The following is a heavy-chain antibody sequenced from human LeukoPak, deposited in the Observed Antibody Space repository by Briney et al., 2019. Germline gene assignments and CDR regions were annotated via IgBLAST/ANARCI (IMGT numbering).Heavy chain of an antibody. Sequence: GGSLRLSCAASGFTFDDYAMHWVRQAPGKGLEWVSGISWNSGSIGYADSVKDRFTISRCNAKNSLSLQMTSLRAEALALYYCAQGGYSSSWYYFDYWGQGALVTVSS. CDR2: ISWNSGSI. J-gene: IGHJ4*02. V-gene: IGHV3-9*03. D-gene: IGHD6-13*01. CDR3: AQGGYSSSWYYFDY. CDR1: GFTFDDYA.